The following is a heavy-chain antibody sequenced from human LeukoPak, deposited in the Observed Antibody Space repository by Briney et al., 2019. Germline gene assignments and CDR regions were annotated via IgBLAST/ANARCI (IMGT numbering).Heavy chain of an antibody. CDR2: IYHNGGT. CDR3: ARHLRAVAGGRYFDY. Sequence: SQTLSLTCIVSGDSISNGGYYWSWIRQLPGKGLEWIGYIYHNGGTNYNPSLQSRLTISVDTSKNQFSLKLSSVTAADTAVYYCARHLRAVAGGRYFDYWGQGTQVTVSS. J-gene: IGHJ4*02. D-gene: IGHD6-19*01. CDR1: GDSISNGGYY. V-gene: IGHV4-31*02.